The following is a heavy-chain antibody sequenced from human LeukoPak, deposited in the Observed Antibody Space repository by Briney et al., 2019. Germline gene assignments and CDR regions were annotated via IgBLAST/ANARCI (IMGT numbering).Heavy chain of an antibody. V-gene: IGHV1-8*01. Sequence: ASVKVSCKTSGYTFTSYDINWVRQAPGQGLEWLGWMNPNNGRTGYAQTFQGRVTMTRDTSISTAYMELRSLRSEDTAVYYCARSSTYCSSTSCYSGDWFDPWGQGTLVTVSS. D-gene: IGHD2-2*02. CDR2: MNPNNGRT. CDR1: GYTFTSYD. CDR3: ARSSTYCSSTSCYSGDWFDP. J-gene: IGHJ5*02.